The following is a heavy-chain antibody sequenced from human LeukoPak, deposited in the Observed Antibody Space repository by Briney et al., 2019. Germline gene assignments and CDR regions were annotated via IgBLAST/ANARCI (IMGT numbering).Heavy chain of an antibody. J-gene: IGHJ4*02. CDR3: ARDPRYCSGGSCYHSFDY. V-gene: IGHV4-59*01. D-gene: IGHD2-15*01. Sequence: SSETLSLTCTVSGGSISSYYWSWIRQPPGKGLEWIGYIYYSGSTNYNPSLKSRVTISVDTSKNQFSLKLGSVTAADTAVYYCARDPRYCSGGSCYHSFDYWGQGTLVTVSS. CDR2: IYYSGST. CDR1: GGSISSYY.